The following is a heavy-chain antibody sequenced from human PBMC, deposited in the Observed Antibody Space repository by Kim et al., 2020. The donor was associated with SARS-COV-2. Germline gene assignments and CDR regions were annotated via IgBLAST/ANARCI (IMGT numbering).Heavy chain of an antibody. CDR2: IYNSGQRT. CDR3: AKGSYDILIRGIMPNWFDS. Sequence: GGSLRLSCTASGFIFSNYAMSWVRQAPGKGLEWVSVIYNSGQRTYYADSVKGRFSISREDSKNTLYLQMNSLRADDTAVYYCAKGSYDILIRGIMPNWFDSWGQGTLVTVSS. V-gene: IGHV3-23*03. D-gene: IGHD3-9*01. CDR1: GFIFSNYA. J-gene: IGHJ5*01.